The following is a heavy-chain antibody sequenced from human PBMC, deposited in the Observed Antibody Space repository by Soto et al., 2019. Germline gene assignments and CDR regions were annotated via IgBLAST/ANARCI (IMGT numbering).Heavy chain of an antibody. V-gene: IGHV4-59*12. J-gene: IGHJ1*01. CDR3: ARGVRMVRGIIIGVFFDE. CDR2: IYYSGST. CDR1: GGSISNSY. Sequence: SETLSLTCTVSGGSISNSYWSWIRQPPGKGLEWIAYIYYSGSTDYNPSLKSRVTISVDRSKNQLSLSLRSMTAADTADYFCARGVRMVRGIIIGVFFDEWGQGTRVTVSS. D-gene: IGHD3-10*01.